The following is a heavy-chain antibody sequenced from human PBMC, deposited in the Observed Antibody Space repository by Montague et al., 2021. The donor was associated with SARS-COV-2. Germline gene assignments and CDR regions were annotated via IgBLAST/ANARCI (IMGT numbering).Heavy chain of an antibody. J-gene: IGHJ4*02. CDR2: INHSGST. CDR1: GGSFSGYY. V-gene: IGHV4-34*01. Sequence: SETLSLTCAVYGGSFSGYYWSWIRQPPGKGLEWIGEINHSGSTNYNPSLKSRVTISVDTSKNQFSLKLSSVTAADTAVYYCARIPVGSKYYFDFWGQGTLVTVSS. D-gene: IGHD2-2*01. CDR3: ARIPVGSKYYFDF.